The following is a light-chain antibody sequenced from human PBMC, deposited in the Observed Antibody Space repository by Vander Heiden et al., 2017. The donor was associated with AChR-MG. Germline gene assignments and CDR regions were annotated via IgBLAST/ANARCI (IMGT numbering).Light chain of an antibody. Sequence: EIVLTQSPDTLSLSPGDRVILSCRASQTITSNYLAWYQQKPGHAPRLDIYGAFTRAPGVPDRFSGSGSGTEFSLTISRLEPEDFAVYFCQHYDTSPWTFGQGTRVDIK. CDR1: QTITSNY. V-gene: IGKV3-20*01. CDR2: GAF. CDR3: QHYDTSPWT. J-gene: IGKJ1*01.